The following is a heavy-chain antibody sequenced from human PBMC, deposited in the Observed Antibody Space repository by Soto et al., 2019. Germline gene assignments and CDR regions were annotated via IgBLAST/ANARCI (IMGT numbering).Heavy chain of an antibody. CDR1: GVSVTSGRYY. D-gene: IGHD5-12*01. CDR2: IYYSGSA. J-gene: IGHJ4*02. V-gene: IGHV4-61*01. CDR3: ARYPFSGLFDY. Sequence: QVQLQESGPGLVKPSETLSLTCTVSGVSVTSGRYYWSWIRQPPGKGLEWIGYIYYSGSAGYNPSLESRVTLSLDTSRSQFSLKLTSVTAADTAVYYCARYPFSGLFDYWGQGTLVTVSA.